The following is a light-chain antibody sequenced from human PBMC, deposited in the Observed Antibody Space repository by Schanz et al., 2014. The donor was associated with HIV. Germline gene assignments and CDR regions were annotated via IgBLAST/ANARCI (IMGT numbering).Light chain of an antibody. CDR1: QRLSSSY. J-gene: IGKJ1*01. Sequence: EIVLTQSPGSLSLSPGGRATLSCGASQRLSSSYLAWYQQKRDQPPRLVIYATSTRAAGIPDRFSGTGSGTDFTLTINRLEPEDSAVYYCQQYGSSPTFGQGTRVEIK. V-gene: IGKV3-20*01. CDR3: QQYGSSPT. CDR2: ATS.